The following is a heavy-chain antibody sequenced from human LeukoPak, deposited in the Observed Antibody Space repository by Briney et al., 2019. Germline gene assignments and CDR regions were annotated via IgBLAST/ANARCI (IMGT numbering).Heavy chain of an antibody. Sequence: ASVKVSCKASGYTFTDYYMHWVRQAPGQGLEWMGWINPNGGGTNYAQKLQGRVTMTTDTSTSTAYMELSSLRSEDTAVYYCARGAAYCSGGSCYSGWFDPWGQGTLVTVSS. CDR2: INPNGGGT. J-gene: IGHJ5*02. V-gene: IGHV1-2*02. CDR1: GYTFTDYY. D-gene: IGHD2-15*01. CDR3: ARGAAYCSGGSCYSGWFDP.